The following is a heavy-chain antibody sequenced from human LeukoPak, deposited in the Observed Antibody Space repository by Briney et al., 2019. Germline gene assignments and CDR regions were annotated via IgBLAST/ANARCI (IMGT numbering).Heavy chain of an antibody. CDR2: INPNSGGT. J-gene: IGHJ4*02. Sequence: ASVTVSCTASGYTFTGYYMHWVRQAPGQGLEWMGWINPNSGGTNYAQKFQGWVTMTRDTSISTAYMELSRLRSDDTAVYYCARGAYYYDSSGYPDYWGQGTLVTVSS. CDR3: ARGAYYYDSSGYPDY. V-gene: IGHV1-2*04. CDR1: GYTFTGYY. D-gene: IGHD3-22*01.